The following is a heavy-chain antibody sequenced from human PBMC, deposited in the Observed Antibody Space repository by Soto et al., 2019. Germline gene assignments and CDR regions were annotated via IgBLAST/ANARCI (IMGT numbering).Heavy chain of an antibody. CDR2: MNPNSGNT. V-gene: IGHV1-8*01. CDR1: GYTVTSYD. J-gene: IGHJ5*02. CDR3: ARTTYYDFRSGHTNNGGGWFDP. Sequence: ASVKVSCNASGYTVTSYDINWVRHSTGQGHEWLGWMNPNSGNTGYAQKFQGRFTMTRNTSLSTAYMELSTLRSEDTAVYYCARTTYYDFRSGHTNNGGGWFDPWGQGTLVTVSS. D-gene: IGHD3-3*01.